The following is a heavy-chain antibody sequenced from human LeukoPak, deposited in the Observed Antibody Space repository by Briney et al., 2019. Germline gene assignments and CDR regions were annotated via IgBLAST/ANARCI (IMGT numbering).Heavy chain of an antibody. Sequence: GGSLRLSCAASGFTFSSYGMHWVRQAPGKGLEWVPSISSSSSYIYYADSVKGRFTISRDNAKNSLYLQMNSLRAEDTAVYYCARDTGAYYDSGGLDYWGQGTLVTVSS. J-gene: IGHJ4*02. CDR1: GFTFSSYG. D-gene: IGHD3-22*01. V-gene: IGHV3-21*01. CDR2: ISSSSSYI. CDR3: ARDTGAYYDSGGLDY.